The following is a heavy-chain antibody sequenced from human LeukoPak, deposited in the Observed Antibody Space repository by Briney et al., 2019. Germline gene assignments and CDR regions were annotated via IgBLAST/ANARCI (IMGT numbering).Heavy chain of an antibody. D-gene: IGHD4-11*01. CDR1: GFTFSSFQ. J-gene: IGHJ4*02. Sequence: GGSLRPSCAASGFTFSSFQMTWVRQAPGKGPGWVSYIGGGDSQIFYADSVKGRFTIYRDNAKNSLYLQMSSLKAEDTAIYYCARSGHSDYSSFPTKFDYWGQGTLVTVSS. CDR3: ARSGHSDYSSFPTKFDY. V-gene: IGHV3-48*03. CDR2: IGGGDSQI.